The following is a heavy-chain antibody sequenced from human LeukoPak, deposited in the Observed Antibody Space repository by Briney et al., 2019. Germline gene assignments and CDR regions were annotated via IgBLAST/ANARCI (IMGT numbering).Heavy chain of an antibody. CDR2: IYSSGST. CDR1: GGSISSYY. D-gene: IGHD6-13*01. V-gene: IGHV4-4*09. Sequence: SETLPLTCTVSGGSISSYYWSWIRQPPGKGLEWIGYIYSSGSTNYNPSFKSRVTISVDTSKNQFSLRLSSVTAADTAVFYCARTTIAAAGYMDVWGKGTTVTVSS. J-gene: IGHJ6*03. CDR3: ARTTIAAAGYMDV.